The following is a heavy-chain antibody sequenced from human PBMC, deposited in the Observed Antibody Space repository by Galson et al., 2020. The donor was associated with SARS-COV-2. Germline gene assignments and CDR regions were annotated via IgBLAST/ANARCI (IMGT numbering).Heavy chain of an antibody. D-gene: IGHD1-26*01. CDR1: GFTVNDAW. V-gene: IGHV3-15*01. Sequence: GESLKISCAGSGFTVNDAWMGWVRQAPGKGLEWVGHIKSKTDGGSTDYAAPVQGGFTISRDDSKNTLYLQIDSLKTEDTAVYYCTTESGKGIYSGSYWFDNWGQGTLVTVSS. CDR2: IKSKTDGGST. J-gene: IGHJ4*02. CDR3: TTESGKGIYSGSYWFDN.